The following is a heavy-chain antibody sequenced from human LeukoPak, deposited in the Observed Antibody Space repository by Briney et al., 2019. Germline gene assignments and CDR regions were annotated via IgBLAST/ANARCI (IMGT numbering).Heavy chain of an antibody. CDR2: IIPIFGTA. CDR1: GGTFSSYA. V-gene: IGHV1-69*13. CDR3: ARDTAMVPGPNWFDP. J-gene: IGHJ5*02. D-gene: IGHD5-18*01. Sequence: SVKVSCKASGGTFSSYAISWVRQAPGQRLEWMGGIIPIFGTANYAQKFQGRVTITADESTSTAYMELSSLRSEDTAVYYCARDTAMVPGPNWFDPWGQGTLVPVSS.